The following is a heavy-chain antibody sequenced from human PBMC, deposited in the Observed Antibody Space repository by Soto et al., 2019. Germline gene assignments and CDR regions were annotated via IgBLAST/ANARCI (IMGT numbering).Heavy chain of an antibody. J-gene: IGHJ5*02. Sequence: ASVKVSCKASGYTFTSYAMHWVRQATGQGLERMGWMNPNSGNTGYAQKFQGRVTMTRNTSISTAYMELSSLRSEDTAVYYCARVSYSGSWFVHSVAGPNWFDPWGQGTLVTXSS. CDR2: MNPNSGNT. CDR3: ARVSYSGSWFVHSVAGPNWFDP. CDR1: GYTFTSYA. V-gene: IGHV1-8*02. D-gene: IGHD6-13*01.